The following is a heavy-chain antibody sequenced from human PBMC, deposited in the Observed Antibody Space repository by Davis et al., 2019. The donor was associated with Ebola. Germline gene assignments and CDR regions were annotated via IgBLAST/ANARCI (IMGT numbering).Heavy chain of an antibody. Sequence: MPSETLSLTCTVSGGSISSGDYYWSWIRQPPGKGLEWIGYIYYSGSTYYNPSLKSRVTISVDTSKNQFSLKLSSVTAADTAVYYCARVRYYYDSSGYFHVYFDYWGQGTLVTVSS. J-gene: IGHJ4*02. CDR2: IYYSGST. CDR1: GGSISSGDYY. D-gene: IGHD3-22*01. V-gene: IGHV4-30-4*01. CDR3: ARVRYYYDSSGYFHVYFDY.